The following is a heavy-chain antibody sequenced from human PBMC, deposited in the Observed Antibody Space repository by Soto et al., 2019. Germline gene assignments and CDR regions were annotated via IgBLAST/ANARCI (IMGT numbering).Heavy chain of an antibody. V-gene: IGHV3-23*01. Sequence: EVQLLESGGGLVQPGGSLRLSCAASGFTFSSYAMSWVRQAPGKGLEWVSAISGSGGSTYYADFVKGRFTISRDNSKNTLYLQMNSLRAEDTAVYYCAKDRAQAFYYFDYWGQGTLVTVSS. CDR2: ISGSGGST. J-gene: IGHJ4*02. D-gene: IGHD3-3*01. CDR3: AKDRAQAFYYFDY. CDR1: GFTFSSYA.